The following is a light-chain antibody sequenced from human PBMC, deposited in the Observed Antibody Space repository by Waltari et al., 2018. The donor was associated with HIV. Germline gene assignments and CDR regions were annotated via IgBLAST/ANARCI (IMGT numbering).Light chain of an antibody. V-gene: IGKV2-28*01. J-gene: IGKJ3*01. CDR3: LQSLHTPRFS. Sequence: DIVLTQSPLSLPVAPGESASISCRASQSPLHNNGNNCLDWYVQKPGQSPQLLIYLASHRASRVPERFSGSGSGTNFTLKIIRVEAEDVGTYYCLQSLHTPRFSFGPGTKVD. CDR2: LAS. CDR1: QSPLHNNGNNC.